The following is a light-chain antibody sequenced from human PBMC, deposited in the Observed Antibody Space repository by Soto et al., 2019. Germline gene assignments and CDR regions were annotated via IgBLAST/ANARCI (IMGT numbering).Light chain of an antibody. V-gene: IGLV2-14*01. Sequence: QSALTQPASVSGSPGQSITISCTGTSSDVGGYNYVSWYQQHPGKAPKLMIYDVSNRPSGVSNRFSGSKSGNTASLTISGLQAEDEADYYCSSYTSSSTLDDNWVFGGGTQLTVL. J-gene: IGLJ3*02. CDR2: DVS. CDR3: SSYTSSSTLDDNWV. CDR1: SSDVGGYNY.